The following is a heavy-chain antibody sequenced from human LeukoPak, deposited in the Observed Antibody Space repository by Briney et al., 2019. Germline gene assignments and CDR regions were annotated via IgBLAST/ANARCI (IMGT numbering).Heavy chain of an antibody. J-gene: IGHJ4*02. Sequence: SETLSLTCTVSGGSVSSGSYYWTWLRQPPGKGLDGNGYIYYSGTTNYNPSLKSRVTISVDTSKNQFSLKLGSVTAADTAVYYCARVGIAVASPFFDYWGQGTLVTVSS. CDR3: ARVGIAVASPFFDY. V-gene: IGHV4-61*01. CDR2: IYYSGTT. CDR1: GGSVSSGSYY. D-gene: IGHD6-19*01.